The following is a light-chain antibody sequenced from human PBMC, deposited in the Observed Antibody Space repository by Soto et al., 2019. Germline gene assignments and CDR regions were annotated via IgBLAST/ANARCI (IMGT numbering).Light chain of an antibody. Sequence: QSALTQPASVSGSPGQSITISCTGTSSDVGGYNYVSWSQQHPGKAPKLMIYEVNNRPSGVSNRFSGSKSGNTASLTISGLQADDEADYYCSSYTTSSIWVFGGGTKLTVL. J-gene: IGLJ3*02. CDR1: SSDVGGYNY. CDR2: EVN. CDR3: SSYTTSSIWV. V-gene: IGLV2-14*01.